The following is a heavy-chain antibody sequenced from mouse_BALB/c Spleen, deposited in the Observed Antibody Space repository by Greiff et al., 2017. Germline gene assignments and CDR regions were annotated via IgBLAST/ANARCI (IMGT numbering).Heavy chain of an antibody. J-gene: IGHJ2*01. V-gene: IGHV3-2*02. CDR3: ARDRGNYFDY. Sequence: VQLKQSGPGLVKPSQSLSLTCTVTGYSITSDYAWNWIRQFPRNKLEWMGYISYSGSTSYNPSLKSRISITRDTSTNQFFLQLNSVTTEDTATYYCARDRGNYFDYWGQGTTLTVSS. CDR2: ISYSGST. CDR1: GYSITSDYA.